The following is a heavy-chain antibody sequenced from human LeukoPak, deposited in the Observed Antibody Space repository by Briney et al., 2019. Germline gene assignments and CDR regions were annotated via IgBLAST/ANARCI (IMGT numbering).Heavy chain of an antibody. CDR2: ISYSGANS. CDR1: GFTFSGSA. CDR3: AKTSRAYSNYDSPFDY. D-gene: IGHD5-12*01. J-gene: IGHJ4*02. V-gene: IGHV3-23*01. Sequence: AGGSLRLSCAASGFTFSGSAMSWVRQAPGEGLEWVSLISYSGANSYYTDSVRGRFTISRDNSKDTLFLQMNSLRAEDTAVYYCAKTSRAYSNYDSPFDYWGQGTLVTVSS.